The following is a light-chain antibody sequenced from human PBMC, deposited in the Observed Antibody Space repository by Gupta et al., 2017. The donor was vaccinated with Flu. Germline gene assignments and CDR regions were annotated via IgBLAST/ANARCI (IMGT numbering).Light chain of an antibody. CDR2: RNN. CDR3: AAWDDSMSGLVV. V-gene: IGLV1-47*01. Sequence: QSVLTQPPSASGTPGQRVTISCSGSSSNIGSNYVYWYQQPPGTAPKLLIYRNNQRPSGVPDRFSGAKSGTSASPAISGLRYEDEADDYCAAWDDSMSGLVVFGGGTKLTVL. CDR1: SSNIGSNY. J-gene: IGLJ2*01.